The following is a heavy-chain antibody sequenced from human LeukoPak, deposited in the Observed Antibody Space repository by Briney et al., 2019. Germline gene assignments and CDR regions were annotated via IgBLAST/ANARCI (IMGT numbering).Heavy chain of an antibody. CDR2: IYYSGST. CDR3: ARGLRGYAPSHYYYGMDV. V-gene: IGHV4-31*11. J-gene: IGHJ6*02. CDR1: GGSISSGDYY. D-gene: IGHD5-12*01. Sequence: PSETLSLTCAVSGGSISSGDYYWSWIRQPPGKGLEWIGYIYYSGSTYYNPSLKSRVTISVDTSKNQFSLKLSSVTAADTAVYYCARGLRGYAPSHYYYGMDVWGQGTTVTVSS.